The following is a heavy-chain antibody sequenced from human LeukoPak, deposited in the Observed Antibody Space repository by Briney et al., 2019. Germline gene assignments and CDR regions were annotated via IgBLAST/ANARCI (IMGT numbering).Heavy chain of an antibody. J-gene: IGHJ4*02. Sequence: GGSLRLSCVASGFTFSNYWMSWIRQTPGKGLEWVANINEDETERYYVASVEGRFTVSRGNGKNSLYLQMNGLRAEDSAVFYCARARTATYNVFADFWGQGTLVTVSS. CDR3: ARARTATYNVFADF. D-gene: IGHD3-3*01. CDR2: INEDETER. V-gene: IGHV3-7*01. CDR1: GFTFSNYW.